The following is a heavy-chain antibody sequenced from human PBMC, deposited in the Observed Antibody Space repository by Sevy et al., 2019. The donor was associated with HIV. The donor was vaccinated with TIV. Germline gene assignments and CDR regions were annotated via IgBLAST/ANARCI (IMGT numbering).Heavy chain of an antibody. CDR2: ITGGGDST. D-gene: IGHD5-18*01. J-gene: IGHJ4*02. CDR3: DAGDTSMVTDLDY. Sequence: GGSLRLSCAASGFTVSTYAINWVRQAPGEGLEWVSAITGGGDSTYYADSVKGRFTISRDNSKNVVYLQMNRLRAEDTAVYYCDAGDTSMVTDLDYWGQGTLVTVSS. CDR1: GFTVSTYA. V-gene: IGHV3-23*01.